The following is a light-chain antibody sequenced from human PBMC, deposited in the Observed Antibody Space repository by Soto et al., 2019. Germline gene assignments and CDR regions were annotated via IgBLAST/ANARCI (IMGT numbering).Light chain of an antibody. V-gene: IGKV1-16*01. J-gene: IGKJ1*01. Sequence: IQMTQTPSSLSASVGDRVTITCRTTQNIRNYLNWYQQKPGKAPKLLIYAASGLQSGVPSRFSGSGSGTEFTLTISSLQPDDFATYYCQQYNSYLWTFGQGSKVDI. CDR3: QQYNSYLWT. CDR2: AAS. CDR1: QNIRNY.